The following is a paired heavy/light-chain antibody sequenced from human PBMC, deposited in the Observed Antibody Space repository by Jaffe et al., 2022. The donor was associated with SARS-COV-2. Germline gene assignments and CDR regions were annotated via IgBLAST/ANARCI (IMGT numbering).Heavy chain of an antibody. Sequence: QVQLQQWGAGLLKPSETLSLTCGIYDGSFSDYYCNWIRQPPGKGLEWIGEISQNEGIHYNPSLRSRVIISLDMSKTQCSLNLKSLTAADAAVYYCAGGPDRAKQGYWGQGTLVTVSS. J-gene: IGHJ4*02. V-gene: IGHV4-34*01. CDR2: ISQNEGI. CDR1: DGSFSDYY. CDR3: AGGPDRAKQGY.
Light chain of an antibody. J-gene: IGKJ1*01. Sequence: DIVLTQSPDSLAVSLGERATINCKSSQSVLHSPNNKNYLGWYQQKPGQPPKLLIYWASARESGVPDRFSGSGSGTDFTLTISSLQAEDVAVYYCQQYYSLPRTFGQGTKVEIK. V-gene: IGKV4-1*01. CDR2: WAS. CDR1: QSVLHSPNNKNY. CDR3: QQYYSLPRT.